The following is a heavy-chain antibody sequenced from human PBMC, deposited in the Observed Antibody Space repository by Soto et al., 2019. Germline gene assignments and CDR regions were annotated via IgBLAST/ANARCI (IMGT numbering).Heavy chain of an antibody. D-gene: IGHD2-2*01. Sequence: QVQLVQSGAEVKKPGASVKVSCKASGYSFSSYGISWVRQAPGQGLEWMGWISANNGNTNYAQKLQGRVTMTTDTSTSTVYMELRSLRSDDTAVYYCAGYGSSTSCYYNYTPYFDYWGRGTLVTVSS. CDR3: AGYGSSTSCYYNYTPYFDY. V-gene: IGHV1-18*01. CDR1: GYSFSSYG. CDR2: ISANNGNT. J-gene: IGHJ4*02.